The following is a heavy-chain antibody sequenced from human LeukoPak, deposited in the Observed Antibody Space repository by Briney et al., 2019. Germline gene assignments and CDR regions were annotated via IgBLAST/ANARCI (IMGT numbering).Heavy chain of an antibody. CDR3: ARGRYYGSESYYNGFDY. D-gene: IGHD3-10*01. CDR2: IYYSGST. J-gene: IGHJ4*02. V-gene: IGHV4-59*01. CDR1: GGSISSYY. Sequence: SETLSLTCTVSGGSISSYYWSWIRQPPGKGLGWIGYIYYSGSTNYNPSLKSRVTISVDTSKNQFSLKLSSVTAADTAVYYCARGRYYGSESYYNGFDYWGQGTLVTVSS.